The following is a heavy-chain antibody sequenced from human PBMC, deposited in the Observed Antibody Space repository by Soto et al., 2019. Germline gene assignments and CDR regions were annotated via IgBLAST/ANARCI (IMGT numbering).Heavy chain of an antibody. CDR1: GGSFSNGDYY. CDR3: ARDGTVTTYGVGYYYSGMDV. J-gene: IGHJ6*02. D-gene: IGHD4-17*01. CDR2: IYYTGDT. Sequence: PSETLSLTCTVSGGSFSNGDYYLNWIRQHPGKGLEWIGYIYYTGDTNYNPSLKSRLTISVGTSKNQFSLKLSSVTAADTAVYYCARDGTVTTYGVGYYYSGMDVWGQGTTVTVSS. V-gene: IGHV4-61*08.